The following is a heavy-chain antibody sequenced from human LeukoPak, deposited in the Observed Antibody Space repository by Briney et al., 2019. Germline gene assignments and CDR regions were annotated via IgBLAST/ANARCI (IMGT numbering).Heavy chain of an antibody. Sequence: GGSLRLSCAASGFTFDDYAMHWVRQAPGKGLEWVSYISSSGSTIYYADSVKGRFTISRDNAKNSLYLQMNSLRVADTAVYYCARELAEGFDYWGQGTLVTVSS. D-gene: IGHD6-25*01. CDR3: ARELAEGFDY. V-gene: IGHV3-48*03. CDR1: GFTFDDYA. J-gene: IGHJ4*02. CDR2: ISSSGSTI.